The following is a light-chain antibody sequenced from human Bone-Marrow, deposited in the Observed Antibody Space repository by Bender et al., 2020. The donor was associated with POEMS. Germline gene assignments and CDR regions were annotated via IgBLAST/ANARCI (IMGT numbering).Light chain of an antibody. J-gene: IGLJ3*02. CDR3: YSTDTSGV. CDR1: KLGDKF. CDR2: QDN. Sequence: SYELTQPPSMSVSPGQTATITCSGDKLGDKFTSWYQQTPGQSPVLVIYQDNKRPSGIPERFSASSSGTMATLTISGAQAEDEAVYYCYSTDTSGVFGGGTKLTVL. V-gene: IGLV3-10*01.